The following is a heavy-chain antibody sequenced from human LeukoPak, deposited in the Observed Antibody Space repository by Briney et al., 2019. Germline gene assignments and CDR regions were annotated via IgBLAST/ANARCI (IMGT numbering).Heavy chain of an antibody. CDR1: GFTFSSYW. CDR2: INSDGTT. J-gene: IGHJ4*02. Sequence: GGSLRLSCAASGFTFSSYWMHWVRQAPGKGLVWVSRINSDGTTTYADSVKGRFTISRDNAKNTLYLQMNRLRAEDTALYYCASAYYYRLPDWGQGTLVTVSS. V-gene: IGHV3-74*01. CDR3: ASAYYYRLPD. D-gene: IGHD3-10*01.